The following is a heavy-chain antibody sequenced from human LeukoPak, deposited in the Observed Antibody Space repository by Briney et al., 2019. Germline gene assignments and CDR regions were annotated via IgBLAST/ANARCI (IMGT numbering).Heavy chain of an antibody. CDR3: ARAGLNVVVVAATDNWFDP. J-gene: IGHJ5*02. V-gene: IGHV3-30-3*01. D-gene: IGHD2-15*01. Sequence: GGSLRLSRAASVFTFCSYAMHWVREAPGKGLEWVAVISYDGSNKYYADSVKGRFTISGDNSKNTLYLQMNSLRAEDTAVYYCARAGLNVVVVAATDNWFDPWGQGTRVTVSS. CDR1: VFTFCSYA. CDR2: ISYDGSNK.